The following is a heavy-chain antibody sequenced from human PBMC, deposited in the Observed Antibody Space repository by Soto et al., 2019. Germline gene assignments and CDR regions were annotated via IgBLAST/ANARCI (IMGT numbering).Heavy chain of an antibody. CDR2: INPSGGST. CDR1: GYTFTSYY. V-gene: IGHV1-46*01. J-gene: IGHJ6*02. Sequence: ASVKVSCKASGYTFTSYYMHWVRQAPGQGLEWMGIINPSGGSTSYAQKFQGRVTITADESTSTAYMELSSLRSEDTAVYYCARDSVDYGSGSQIYGMDVWGQGTTVTVSS. D-gene: IGHD3-10*01. CDR3: ARDSVDYGSGSQIYGMDV.